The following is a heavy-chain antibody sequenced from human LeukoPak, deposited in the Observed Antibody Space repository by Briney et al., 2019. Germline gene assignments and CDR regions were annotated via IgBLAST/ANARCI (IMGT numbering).Heavy chain of an antibody. V-gene: IGHV3-23*01. D-gene: IGHD3-3*01. Sequence: PGGSLRLSCAASGFTFSSYAMSWVRQAPGKGLEWVSAISGSGGSTYYADSVKGRFTISRDNSKNTLYLQMNSLRAEDTAVYYCAKDRFLEWLLFHDAFDIWGQGTMVTVSS. J-gene: IGHJ3*02. CDR1: GFTFSSYA. CDR3: AKDRFLEWLLFHDAFDI. CDR2: ISGSGGST.